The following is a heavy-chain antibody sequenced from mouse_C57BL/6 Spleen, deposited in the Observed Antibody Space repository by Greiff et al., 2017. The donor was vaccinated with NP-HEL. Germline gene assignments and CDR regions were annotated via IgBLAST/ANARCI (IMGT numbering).Heavy chain of an antibody. J-gene: IGHJ2*01. D-gene: IGHD1-1*01. CDR1: GFTFSSYG. CDR2: ISSGGSYT. V-gene: IGHV5-6*01. CDR3: ARQGYGSSYDYLDY. Sequence: EVKLMESGGDLVKPGGSLKLSCAASGFTFSSYGMSWVRQTPDKRLEWVATISSGGSYTYYPDSVKGRFTISRDNAKNTLYLQMSSLKSEDTAMYYCARQGYGSSYDYLDYWGQGTTLTVSS.